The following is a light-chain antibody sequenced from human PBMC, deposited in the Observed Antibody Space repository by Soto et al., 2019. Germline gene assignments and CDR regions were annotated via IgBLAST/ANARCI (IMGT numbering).Light chain of an antibody. CDR1: QSVSSSY. J-gene: IGKJ1*01. CDR2: GAS. V-gene: IGKV3-20*01. Sequence: EIVLTQSPGTLSLSPGERATLSCRASQSVSSSYLAWYQHKPGQAPRLLIYGASSRATGIPDRFSGSGSGTDFTLTNSRLGPEEGKVYSGQEYGSSRKFGQGTKVDIK. CDR3: QEYGSSRK.